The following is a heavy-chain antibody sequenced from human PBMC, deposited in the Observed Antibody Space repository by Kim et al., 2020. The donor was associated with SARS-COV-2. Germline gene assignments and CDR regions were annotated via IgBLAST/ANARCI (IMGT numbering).Heavy chain of an antibody. D-gene: IGHD3-3*01. V-gene: IGHV1-46*01. CDR2: INPSGGST. J-gene: IGHJ6*02. Sequence: ASVKVSCKASGYTFTSYYMHWVRQAPGQGLEWMGIINPSGGSTSYAQKFQGRVTMTRDTSTSTVYMEPSSLRSEDTAVYYCAREGYYDFWSGSSHGMDVWGQGTTVTVSS. CDR1: GYTFTSYY. CDR3: AREGYYDFWSGSSHGMDV.